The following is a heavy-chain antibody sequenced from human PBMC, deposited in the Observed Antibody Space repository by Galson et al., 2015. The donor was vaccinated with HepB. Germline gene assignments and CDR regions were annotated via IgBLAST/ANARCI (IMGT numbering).Heavy chain of an antibody. CDR3: ARDGMTTVTTYYYGMDV. CDR1: GYTFTSYG. D-gene: IGHD4-17*01. J-gene: IGHJ6*02. Sequence: SVKVSCKASGYTFTSYGISWVRQAPGQGLEWMGWISAYNGNTNYAQKLQGRVTMTTDTSTSTAYVELRSLRSDDTAVYYCARDGMTTVTTYYYGMDVWGQGTTVTVSS. V-gene: IGHV1-18*01. CDR2: ISAYNGNT.